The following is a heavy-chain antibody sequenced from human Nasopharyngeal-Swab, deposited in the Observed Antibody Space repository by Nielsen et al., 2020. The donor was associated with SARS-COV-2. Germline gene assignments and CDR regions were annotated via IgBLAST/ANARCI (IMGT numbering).Heavy chain of an antibody. CDR3: ARDYTRFDY. CDR1: GFTFSSYW. D-gene: IGHD3-16*01. Sequence: GSLKISCAASGFTFSSYWMSWVRQAPGKGLEWVAYIKEDGSEKYFVDSVKGRFTISRDNAKNSLYLQMNSLRAEDTAVYYCARDYTRFDYWGQGTLVTVSS. V-gene: IGHV3-7*05. J-gene: IGHJ4*02. CDR2: IKEDGSEK.